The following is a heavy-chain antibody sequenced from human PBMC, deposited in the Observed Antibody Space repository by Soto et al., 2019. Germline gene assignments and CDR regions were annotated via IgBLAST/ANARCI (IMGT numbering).Heavy chain of an antibody. J-gene: IGHJ3*01. Sequence: SETLSVTWTVSGGSISSYDGSWIRQPPGKGLEWIGYIYYSGSTNYNPSLKRRVTISVDTSKNQFSLKLSSGTAADTAVYYFVKDHSDRRGPYHAFAFWGQGTLVTVS. CDR3: VKDHSDRRGPYHAFAF. V-gene: IGHV4-59*01. CDR2: IYYSGST. D-gene: IGHD2-15*01. CDR1: GGSISSYD.